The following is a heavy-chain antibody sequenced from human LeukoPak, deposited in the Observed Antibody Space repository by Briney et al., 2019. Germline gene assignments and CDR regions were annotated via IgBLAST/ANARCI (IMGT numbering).Heavy chain of an antibody. CDR3: AELGITMSGGV. Sequence: GGPQSLSCAASGFTLNICDTKCVRGARGKGREGVSYISSSGSTVYYADSVKGRFTISRDNAKNSLYLQMNSLRAEDTAVYYCAELGITMSGGVWGKGTTVTISS. CDR2: ISSSGSTV. J-gene: IGHJ6*04. CDR1: GFTLNICD. D-gene: IGHD3-10*02. V-gene: IGHV3-48*03.